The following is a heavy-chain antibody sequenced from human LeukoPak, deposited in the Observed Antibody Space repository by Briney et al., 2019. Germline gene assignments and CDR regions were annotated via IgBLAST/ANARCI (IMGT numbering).Heavy chain of an antibody. CDR1: GYSFTSYW. D-gene: IGHD2-2*01. Sequence: GESLKISCKGSGYSFTSYWIGWLRQMPGKGLEWMGIIYPGDSDTRYSPSFQGQVTISADKSISTAYLQWSSLKASDTAMYYCARHKVVVPAARPNYYYYGMDVWGQGTTVTVSS. J-gene: IGHJ6*02. CDR2: IYPGDSDT. CDR3: ARHKVVVPAARPNYYYYGMDV. V-gene: IGHV5-51*01.